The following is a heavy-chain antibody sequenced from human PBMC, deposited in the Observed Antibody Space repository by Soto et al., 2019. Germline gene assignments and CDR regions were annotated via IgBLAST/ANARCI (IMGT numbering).Heavy chain of an antibody. CDR2: ISYDGSNK. J-gene: IGHJ6*02. V-gene: IGHV3-30-3*01. CDR1: GFTFSSYA. CDR3: ARDTYSSSFYYYGMDV. Sequence: PVGSLRLSCAASGFTFSSYAMHWVRQAPGKGLEWVAVISYDGSNKYYADSVKGRFTISRDNSKNTLYLQMNSLRAEDTAVYYCARDTYSSSFYYYGMDVWGQGTTVTVSS. D-gene: IGHD6-13*01.